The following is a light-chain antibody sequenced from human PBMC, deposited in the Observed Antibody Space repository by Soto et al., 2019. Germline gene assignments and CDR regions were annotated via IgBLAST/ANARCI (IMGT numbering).Light chain of an antibody. CDR1: ISDVGGYNF. J-gene: IGLJ1*01. CDR3: SSYTSSSILYV. CDR2: DVS. Sequence: QSALTQPASVSGSPGQSITISCTGTISDVGGYNFVSWYQHHPGKAPKLMIYDVSNRPSGVSNRFSGSKSGNTASLTISGLQAEDEADYYCSSYTSSSILYVFGTGTRSPS. V-gene: IGLV2-14*03.